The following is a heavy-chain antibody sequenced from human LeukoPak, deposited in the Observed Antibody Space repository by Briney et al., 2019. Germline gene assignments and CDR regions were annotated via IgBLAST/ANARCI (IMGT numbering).Heavy chain of an antibody. D-gene: IGHD2-15*01. CDR2: TYTSGST. V-gene: IGHV4-4*07. CDR3: ARHLSLSCSGGSCYEGDFDY. J-gene: IGHJ4*02. CDR1: GVSINGYY. Sequence: KASETLSLTCAVSGVSINGYYWTWIRQPAGKGLEWIGHTYTSGSTNYNPSLKSRVTMSVDTSKNQFSLKLSSVTAADTAVYYCARHLSLSCSGGSCYEGDFDYWGQGTLVTVSS.